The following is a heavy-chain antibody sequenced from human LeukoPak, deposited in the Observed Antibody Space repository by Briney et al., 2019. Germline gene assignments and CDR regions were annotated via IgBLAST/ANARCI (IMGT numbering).Heavy chain of an antibody. CDR3: AKDLGKVIAAAGTSGFDS. CDR2: INWDGGST. J-gene: IGHJ4*01. Sequence: GGSLRLSCAASGFNFDDYTMHWVRQIPGKSLEWVSLINWDGGSTFYAASVKGRFTISRDTRKNFLYLQMISLRTEDTALYYCAKDLGKVIAAAGTSGFDSWGRGTLVTVSS. CDR1: GFNFDDYT. D-gene: IGHD6-13*01. V-gene: IGHV3-43*01.